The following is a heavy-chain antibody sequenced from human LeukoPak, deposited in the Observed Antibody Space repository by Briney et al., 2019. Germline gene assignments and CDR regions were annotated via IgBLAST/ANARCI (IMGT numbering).Heavy chain of an antibody. CDR1: GFTFSPYA. Sequence: PGGSLRLSCVASGFTFSPYAMSWVRQAPGKGLEWVSAISGSGGRTFYADSVKGRFTISRDNSKNTLYLQVNSLRPEDTAVYYCAKDPASGSSYYFYGMEVWGQGTTVTVSS. CDR2: ISGSGGRT. V-gene: IGHV3-23*01. J-gene: IGHJ6*02. CDR3: AKDPASGSSYYFYGMEV. D-gene: IGHD1-26*01.